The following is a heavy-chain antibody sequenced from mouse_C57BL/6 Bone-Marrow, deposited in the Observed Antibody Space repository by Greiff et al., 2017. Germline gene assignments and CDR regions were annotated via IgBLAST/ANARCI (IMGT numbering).Heavy chain of an antibody. J-gene: IGHJ4*01. CDR3: ARRGLFYGAMDY. Sequence: VQLQQPGAELVMPGASVKLSCQASGYTFPSYWMHWVKQRPGQGLEWIGEIDPSDSYTNYNQKFKGKSTLTVDKSSSTAYMQLSSLTSEDSAVYYCARRGLFYGAMDYWGQGTSVTVSS. CDR2: IDPSDSYT. D-gene: IGHD1-1*01. V-gene: IGHV1-69*01. CDR1: GYTFPSYW.